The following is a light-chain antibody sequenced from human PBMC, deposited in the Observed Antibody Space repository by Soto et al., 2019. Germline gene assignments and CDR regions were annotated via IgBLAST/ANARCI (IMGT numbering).Light chain of an antibody. J-gene: IGLJ3*02. CDR3: AAWSDGLSGWV. CDR1: SSNIGGND. Sequence: QSVLTQPPSASETPGQTASISCSGSSSNIGGNDVYWFQQLPGAAPKLLIDRSNQRPSGVPDRFSGSQSGTSASLVISGLRSEDGADYYCAAWSDGLSGWVFGGGTKFSVL. V-gene: IGLV1-47*01. CDR2: RSN.